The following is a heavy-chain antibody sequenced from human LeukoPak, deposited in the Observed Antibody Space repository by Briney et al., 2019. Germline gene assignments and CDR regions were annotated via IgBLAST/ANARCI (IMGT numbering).Heavy chain of an antibody. J-gene: IGHJ6*03. CDR1: GYTFTGYY. CDR2: INPNSGGT. D-gene: IGHD2-15*01. Sequence: ASVKVSCKASGYTFTGYYMHWVRQAPGQGLEWMGWINPNSGGTNYAQKFQGRVTMTRDTSISTAYMELSSLRSEDTAVYYCAGGLRYCSGGRCYFSPPYYYYMDVWGKGTTVTISS. V-gene: IGHV1-2*02. CDR3: AGGLRYCSGGRCYFSPPYYYYMDV.